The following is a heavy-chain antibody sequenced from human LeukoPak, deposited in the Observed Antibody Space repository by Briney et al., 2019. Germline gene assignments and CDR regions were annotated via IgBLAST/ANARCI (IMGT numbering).Heavy chain of an antibody. J-gene: IGHJ4*02. CDR1: GFTFSSHT. Sequence: PGGSLRLSCAASGFTFSSHTMNWVRQAPGKGLEWVSYISSSSSTIYYADSVKGRFTISRDDAKNSLFLQMNSLRDEDTAVYYCARDCSGVSCYLDYWGQGTLVTVSS. V-gene: IGHV3-48*02. CDR3: ARDCSGVSCYLDY. D-gene: IGHD2-15*01. CDR2: ISSSSSTI.